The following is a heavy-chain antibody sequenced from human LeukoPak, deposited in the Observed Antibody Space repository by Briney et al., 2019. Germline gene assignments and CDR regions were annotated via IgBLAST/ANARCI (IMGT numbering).Heavy chain of an antibody. J-gene: IGHJ4*02. CDR1: GGSISSSSYY. Sequence: SETLSLTCTVSGGSISSSSYYWGWIRQPPGKGLEWIGSIYYIGSTYYNPSLKSRVTISVDTSKNQFSLKLSSVTAADTAVYYCARGRGLLWFGEPFGYWGQGTLVTVSS. CDR2: IYYIGST. V-gene: IGHV4-39*01. CDR3: ARGRGLLWFGEPFGY. D-gene: IGHD3-10*01.